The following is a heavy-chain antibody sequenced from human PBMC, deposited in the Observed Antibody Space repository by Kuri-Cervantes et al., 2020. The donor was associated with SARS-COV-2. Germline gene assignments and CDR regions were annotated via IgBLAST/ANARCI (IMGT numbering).Heavy chain of an antibody. J-gene: IGHJ3*02. V-gene: IGHV3-9*03. D-gene: IGHD3-10*01. CDR1: GFTFDDYA. CDR2: ISWNSGSI. CDR3: AKALSPAMIYDAFDI. Sequence: LSLTCAASGFTFDDYAMHWVRQAPGKGLEWVSGISWNSGSIGYADSVKGRFTISRDNAKNSLYLQMNSLRAEDMALYYCAKALSPAMIYDAFDIWGQGTMVTVSS.